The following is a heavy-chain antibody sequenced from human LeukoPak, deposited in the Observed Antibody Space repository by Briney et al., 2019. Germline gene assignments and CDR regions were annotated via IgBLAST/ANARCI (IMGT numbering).Heavy chain of an antibody. D-gene: IGHD3-10*01. CDR1: GFTFSSYS. CDR2: ISSSSSYI. CDR3: ARDSRVN. V-gene: IGHV3-21*01. J-gene: IGHJ4*02. Sequence: GGSLRLSCAASGFTFSSYSMNWFGRAPGKGLEWVSSISSSSSYIYYADSVKGRFTISRDDAKNSLYLQMNSLRAEDTAVYYCARDSRVNWGQGTLVTVSS.